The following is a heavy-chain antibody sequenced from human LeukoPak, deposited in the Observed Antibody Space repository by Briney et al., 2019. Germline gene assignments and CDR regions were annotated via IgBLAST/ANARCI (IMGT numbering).Heavy chain of an antibody. D-gene: IGHD1-26*01. CDR2: IKHDGSAK. CDR1: RFTFNTYA. Sequence: GGSLRLSCAASRFTFNTYAMSWVRQAPGKGLEWVANIKHDGSAKYYVDSVKGRFTISRDNAQNSLYLQMNGLRADDTAVYYCVYRNDFNYWGQGTLVTVSS. CDR3: VYRNDFNY. V-gene: IGHV3-7*02. J-gene: IGHJ4*02.